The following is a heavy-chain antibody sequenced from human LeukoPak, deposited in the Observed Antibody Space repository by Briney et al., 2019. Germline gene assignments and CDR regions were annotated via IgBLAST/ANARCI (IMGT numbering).Heavy chain of an antibody. CDR1: GGSLSGHY. CDR2: VSYTGRT. J-gene: IGHJ3*01. V-gene: IGHV4-59*11. Sequence: SETLSLTCTVSGGSLSGHYWSWIRQPPGKRLEWSGYVSYTGRTKYNPSLQSRVTISIDTSKSQFSLKLTSVTSADTAVYSCARLLDNDISGDPDTFDVWGQGTTVVVSS. D-gene: IGHD3-22*01. CDR3: ARLLDNDISGDPDTFDV.